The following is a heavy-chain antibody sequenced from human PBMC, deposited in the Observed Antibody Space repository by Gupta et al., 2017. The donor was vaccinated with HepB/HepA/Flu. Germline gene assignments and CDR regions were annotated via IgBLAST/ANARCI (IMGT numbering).Heavy chain of an antibody. D-gene: IGHD2-15*01. CDR3: AQGSTPFRDYYYYTMDV. V-gene: IGHV3-23*01. CDR2: VSGSGGST. CDR1: GFIFNNYA. Sequence: EVQLLESGGGLVQPGGSLRLSCAASGFIFNNYAMSWVRQGPGKGLEWVSSVSGSGGSTYYADSVKGRFTISRDSSRNTLFLQMNSLRADDTAKYYCAQGSTPFRDYYYYTMDVWGQGTTVIVSS. J-gene: IGHJ6*02.